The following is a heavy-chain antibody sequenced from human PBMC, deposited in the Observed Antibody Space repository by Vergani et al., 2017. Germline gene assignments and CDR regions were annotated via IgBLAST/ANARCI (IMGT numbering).Heavy chain of an antibody. Sequence: QVQLVQSGAEVKKPGSSVKVSCKASGGTFSSYAISWVRQAPGQGLEWMGGINPNSGGTNYAQKCQGRVTMTRDTYISTAYMELSRLRSDDTAVYYCARDSSRGYDLSQDYWGQGTLVTVSS. J-gene: IGHJ4*02. CDR3: ARDSSRGYDLSQDY. CDR1: GGTFSSYA. D-gene: IGHD5-12*01. CDR2: INPNSGGT. V-gene: IGHV1-2*02.